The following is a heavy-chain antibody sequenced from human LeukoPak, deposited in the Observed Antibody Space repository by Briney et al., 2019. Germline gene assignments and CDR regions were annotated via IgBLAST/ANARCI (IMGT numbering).Heavy chain of an antibody. V-gene: IGHV3-74*01. D-gene: IGHD6-25*01. J-gene: IGHJ4*02. CDR1: EFTFSAYW. CDR3: ARENLAAAADY. Sequence: GGSLRLSCAASEFTFSAYWMHWVRQAPGGGLVWVSRIRGDGSMTNYADSVKGRFTISRDNAKNTLYLQMNSLRLEDTAVYYCARENLAAAADYWGQGTVVTVSS. CDR2: IRGDGSMT.